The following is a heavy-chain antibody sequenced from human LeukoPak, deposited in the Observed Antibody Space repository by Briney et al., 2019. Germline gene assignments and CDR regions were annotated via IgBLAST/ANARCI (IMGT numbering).Heavy chain of an antibody. CDR1: GGTFSSYA. V-gene: IGHV1-69*04. D-gene: IGHD4-23*01. CDR2: IIPILGIA. Sequence: ASVKVSCKASGGTFSSYAISWVRQAPGQGLEGMGRIIPILGIANYAQKFQGRVTITADKSTSTAYMELSSLRSEDTAVYYCARAGGGNSDGAFDNWGQGTMVTVSS. J-gene: IGHJ3*02. CDR3: ARAGGGNSDGAFDN.